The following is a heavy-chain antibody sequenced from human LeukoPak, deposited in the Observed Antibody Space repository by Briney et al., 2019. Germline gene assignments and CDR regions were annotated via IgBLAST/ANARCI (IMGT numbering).Heavy chain of an antibody. Sequence: PSETLSLTCTVSGGSISSYCWSWIRQPPGKGLEWIGYIYTSGSTNYNPSLKSRVTISVDTSKNQFSLKLSPVTAADTAVYYCARQPGALVWFDPWGQGTLVTVSS. CDR3: ARQPGALVWFDP. V-gene: IGHV4-4*09. J-gene: IGHJ5*02. CDR1: GGSISSYC. CDR2: IYTSGST. D-gene: IGHD4/OR15-4a*01.